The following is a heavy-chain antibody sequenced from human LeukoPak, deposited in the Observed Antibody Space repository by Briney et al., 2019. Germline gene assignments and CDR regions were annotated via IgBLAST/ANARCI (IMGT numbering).Heavy chain of an antibody. CDR3: AKDGMDV. CDR1: GFTFDDYA. Sequence: PGGSLRLSCAASGFTFDDYAMHWVRQAPGKGLEWVSGISWNSGSIGYADSVKGRFTISRDNAKNSLYPQMNSLRAEDTALYYCAKDGMDVWGQGTTVTVSS. V-gene: IGHV3-9*01. J-gene: IGHJ6*02. CDR2: ISWNSGSI.